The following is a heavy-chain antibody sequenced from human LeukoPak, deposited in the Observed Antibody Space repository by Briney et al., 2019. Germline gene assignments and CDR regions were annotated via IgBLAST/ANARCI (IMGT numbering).Heavy chain of an antibody. CDR1: GYTFTTYF. CDR3: AKPSSGWYLFDY. V-gene: IGHV1-46*01. D-gene: IGHD6-19*01. J-gene: IGHJ4*02. Sequence: ASVKVSCKASGYTFTTYFLHWVRQAPGQGLEWMGMINTSAGSTNYAQNFQGRVTMTRDTSTSTVYMDLTSLRSEDTAVYYCAKPSSGWYLFDYWGQGTLVTVSS. CDR2: INTSAGST.